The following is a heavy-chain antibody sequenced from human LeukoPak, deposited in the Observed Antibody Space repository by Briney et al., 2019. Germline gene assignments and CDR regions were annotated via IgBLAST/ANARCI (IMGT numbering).Heavy chain of an antibody. CDR1: GFTFSDYY. J-gene: IGHJ6*03. CDR2: ISSSGSTI. CDR3: AKNGDRGAYCTGGTCYPYFYYYMDV. V-gene: IGHV3-11*01. Sequence: GGSLRLSCAASGFTFSDYYMSWIRQAPGKGLEWVSYISSSGSTIYYADSVKGRFTISRDNSKNTLYLQMNSLRAEDTAIYYCAKNGDRGAYCTGGTCYPYFYYYMDVWGKGTTVTI. D-gene: IGHD2-15*01.